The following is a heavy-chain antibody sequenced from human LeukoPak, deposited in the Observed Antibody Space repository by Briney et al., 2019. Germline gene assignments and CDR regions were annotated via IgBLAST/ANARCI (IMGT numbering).Heavy chain of an antibody. CDR3: ARRRTTFVVVPAALNWFDP. J-gene: IGHJ5*02. V-gene: IGHV4-34*01. Sequence: PSETLSLTCAVYGGSFSGYYWSWIRQPPGKGLEWIGEINHSGSTNYNPSLKSRVTISVDTSKNQFSLKLSSVTAADTAVYYCARRRTTFVVVPAALNWFDPWGQGTLVTVSS. D-gene: IGHD2-2*01. CDR1: GGSFSGYY. CDR2: INHSGST.